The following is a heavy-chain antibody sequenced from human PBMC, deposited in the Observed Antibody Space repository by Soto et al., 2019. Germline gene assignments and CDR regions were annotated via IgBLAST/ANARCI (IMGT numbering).Heavy chain of an antibody. Sequence: LSITCSVSGGSIPTNGYYWGWIRQPPGKGLQWIGNVYWTGSTFSHPSLTSRVFISVDTSKNEFSLRLTSVTAADTAVYYCARSHHTYGRFIDYRCPGTLRTVSS. CDR3: ARSHHTYGRFIDY. D-gene: IGHD3-10*01. J-gene: IGHJ4*02. V-gene: IGHV4-39*01. CDR2: VYWTGST. CDR1: GGSIPTNGYY.